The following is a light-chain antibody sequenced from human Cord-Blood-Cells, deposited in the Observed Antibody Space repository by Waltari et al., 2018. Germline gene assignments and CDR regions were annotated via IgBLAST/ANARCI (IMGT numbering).Light chain of an antibody. CDR3: QQYNNWPLT. V-gene: IGKV3-15*01. Sequence: EIVMTQSPATLSVSPGERATLSCRASQSVSSNLAWYQQKPGQAPRLLIYGAATRATGIPARFSGSGSWTSFTLTIISLQSEDFAVYYCQQYNNWPLTFGGGTKVEIK. CDR1: QSVSSN. CDR2: GAA. J-gene: IGKJ4*01.